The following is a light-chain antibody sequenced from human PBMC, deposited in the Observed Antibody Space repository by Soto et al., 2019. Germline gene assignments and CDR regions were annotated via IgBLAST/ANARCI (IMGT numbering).Light chain of an antibody. Sequence: DIQMTQSPSTLSASVGDSVTITCRASQSISPWLAWYQQKPGKAPTLLIYKASSLEGGVPSRFSGSGSGTDFNITISSLQPDDFATYYCQQYNTYPLTFGGGNTVELK. CDR2: KAS. V-gene: IGKV1-5*03. J-gene: IGKJ4*01. CDR3: QQYNTYPLT. CDR1: QSISPW.